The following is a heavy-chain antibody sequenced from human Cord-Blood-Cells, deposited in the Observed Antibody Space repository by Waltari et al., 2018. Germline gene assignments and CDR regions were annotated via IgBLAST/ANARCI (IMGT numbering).Heavy chain of an antibody. V-gene: IGHV1-69*01. J-gene: IGHJ2*01. CDR1: GGTFSSNA. CDR3: ARDPLTGDSWYFDL. Sequence: QVQLVQSGAEVKKPGSSVKVSCQASGGTFSSNAISLAGQAPGQGLEWRGGIIPIFGTANNAQKFQGRVTITADESTSTAYMELSSLRSEDTAVYYCARDPLTGDSWYFDLWGRGTLVTVSS. D-gene: IGHD7-27*01. CDR2: IIPIFGTA.